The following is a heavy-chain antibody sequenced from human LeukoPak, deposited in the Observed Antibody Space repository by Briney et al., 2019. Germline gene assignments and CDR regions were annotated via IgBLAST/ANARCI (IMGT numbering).Heavy chain of an antibody. D-gene: IGHD5/OR15-5a*01. V-gene: IGHV4-34*01. CDR3: VRRSTPFDL. CDR2: INYTGST. CDR1: GFTFSSYW. Sequence: GSLRLSCAASGFTFSSYWMSWVRQPPGKGLEWIGEINYTGSTNYNPSLKSRVTISVDTSKTQFSLKVTSVTAADTAVYYCVRRSTPFDLWGRGNLVIVSS. J-gene: IGHJ2*01.